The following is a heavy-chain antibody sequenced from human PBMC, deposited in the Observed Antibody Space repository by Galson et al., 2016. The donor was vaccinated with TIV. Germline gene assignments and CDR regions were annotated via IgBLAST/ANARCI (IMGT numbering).Heavy chain of an antibody. J-gene: IGHJ6*02. CDR2: INAATGST. D-gene: IGHD5-18*01. CDR1: GYTLTTYG. V-gene: IGHV1-3*01. CDR3: ARDMGRKYSDGLTYYYDGIDV. Sequence: SVKVSCKASGYTLTTYGIHWVRQAPGQRLEWMGWINAATGSTKYSQKLQGRVTITRDTSANTAHMELSSRRSEDTAVYYCARDMGRKYSDGLTYYYDGIDVWGQGTTVTVSS.